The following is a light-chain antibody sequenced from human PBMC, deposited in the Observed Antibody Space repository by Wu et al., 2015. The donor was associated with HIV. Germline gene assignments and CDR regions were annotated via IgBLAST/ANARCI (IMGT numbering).Light chain of an antibody. Sequence: DIHLTQSPSSLSASIGDRVTITCRASQTISNLLSWYQQKPGKAPRLLINAASNLRSGVPSRFSGRGSGAEFTLTIASLQPEDVATYYCQQSFSNFWTFGQGTKVEVK. J-gene: IGKJ1*01. CDR2: AAS. V-gene: IGKV1-39*01. CDR1: QTISNL. CDR3: QQSFSNFWT.